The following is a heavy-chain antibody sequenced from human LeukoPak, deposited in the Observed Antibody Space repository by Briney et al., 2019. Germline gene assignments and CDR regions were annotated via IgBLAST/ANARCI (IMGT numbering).Heavy chain of an antibody. CDR2: IYNSGST. CDR3: ARGRDDDVWGSYPTCFDF. J-gene: IGHJ4*02. CDR1: GGSISSGTYD. D-gene: IGHD3-16*01. V-gene: IGHV4-61*02. Sequence: PSETLSLTCTVSGGSISSGTYDWTRIRQPAGKGLEWIGRIYNSGSTSYNPSLKSRVTLSMDTSRNQFSLKLSSVTAADTAVYYCARGRDDDVWGSYPTCFDFWGQGTLVTVSS.